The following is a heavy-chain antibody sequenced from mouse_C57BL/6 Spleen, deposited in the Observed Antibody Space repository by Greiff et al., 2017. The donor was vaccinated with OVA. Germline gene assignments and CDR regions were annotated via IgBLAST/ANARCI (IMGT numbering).Heavy chain of an antibody. D-gene: IGHD3-2*02. Sequence: QVQLKESGAELVKPGASVKISCKASGYAFSSYWMNWVKQRPGKGLEWIGQIYPGDGDTNYNGKFKGKATLTADKSSSTAYMQLSSLTSEDSAVYFCARSGSSGYEGYFDYWGQGTTLTVSS. CDR1: GYAFSSYW. CDR3: ARSGSSGYEGYFDY. CDR2: IYPGDGDT. J-gene: IGHJ2*01. V-gene: IGHV1-80*01.